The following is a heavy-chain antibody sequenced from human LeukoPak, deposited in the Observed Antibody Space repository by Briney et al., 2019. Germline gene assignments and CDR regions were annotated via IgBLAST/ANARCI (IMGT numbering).Heavy chain of an antibody. Sequence: SETLCLTCTVSGGSISSYYWSRIRQPPGKGLEWIGYIYYSGSTNYNPSLKSRVTISVDTSRNQCSLKLSSVTAADTAVYYCARAENSGYSYAFDYRGQGTLVTVSS. J-gene: IGHJ4*02. CDR1: GGSISSYY. CDR3: ARAENSGYSYAFDY. CDR2: IYYSGST. D-gene: IGHD5-18*01. V-gene: IGHV4-59*01.